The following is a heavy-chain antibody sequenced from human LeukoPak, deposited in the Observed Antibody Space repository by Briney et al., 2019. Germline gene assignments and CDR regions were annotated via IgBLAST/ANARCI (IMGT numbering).Heavy chain of an antibody. J-gene: IGHJ4*02. CDR3: AKDPSPDCWSGYYDY. D-gene: IGHD3-3*01. CDR1: GFTFSSYG. CDR2: ISYDGSNK. V-gene: IGHV3-30*18. Sequence: GGSLRLSCAASGFTFSSYGMHWVRQAPGKGLEWVAAISYDGSNKYYADSVKGRFTISRDNSKNTLYLQMNSLRAEDTAVYYCAKDPSPDCWSGYYDYWGQGTLVTVSS.